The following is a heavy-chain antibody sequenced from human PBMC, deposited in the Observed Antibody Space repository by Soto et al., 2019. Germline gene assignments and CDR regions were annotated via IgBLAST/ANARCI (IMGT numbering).Heavy chain of an antibody. J-gene: IGHJ6*02. D-gene: IGHD3-3*01. Sequence: LSLTCTVSGGSISSGGYYWSWIRQHPGKGLEWIGYIYYSGSTYYNPSLKSRVTISVDTSKNQFSLKLSSVTAADTAVYYCARDFRDDFWSGPSPQHGMDVWGQGTTVTVSS. V-gene: IGHV4-31*03. CDR2: IYYSGST. CDR1: GGSISSGGYY. CDR3: ARDFRDDFWSGPSPQHGMDV.